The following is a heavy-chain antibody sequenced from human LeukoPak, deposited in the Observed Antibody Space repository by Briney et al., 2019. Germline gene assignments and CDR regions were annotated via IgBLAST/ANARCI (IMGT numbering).Heavy chain of an antibody. J-gene: IGHJ3*02. CDR2: IWYDGSNK. CDR3: AREGYSYGYMAFDI. CDR1: GFTFSSYG. V-gene: IGHV3-33*01. Sequence: GRSLRLSCAASGFTFSSYGMHWVRQAPGKGLEWVAAIWYDGSNKYYADSVKGRFTISRDNSKNTLYLQMNSLRAEDTAVYYCAREGYSYGYMAFDIWGQGTMVTVSS. D-gene: IGHD5-18*01.